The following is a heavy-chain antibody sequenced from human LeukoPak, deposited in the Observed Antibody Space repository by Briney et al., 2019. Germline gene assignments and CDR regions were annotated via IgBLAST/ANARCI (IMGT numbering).Heavy chain of an antibody. CDR2: ISAYNGNT. J-gene: IGHJ4*02. D-gene: IGHD6-19*01. Sequence: ASVKVSCKASGYIVTNYGLSWVRQAPGQGLEWMGWISAYNGNTNYAQKLQGRVTMTTDTSTSTVYMELRSLRSDDTAVYYCARKVVVAGFDYWGQGTLVTVSS. CDR1: GYIVTNYG. V-gene: IGHV1-18*01. CDR3: ARKVVVAGFDY.